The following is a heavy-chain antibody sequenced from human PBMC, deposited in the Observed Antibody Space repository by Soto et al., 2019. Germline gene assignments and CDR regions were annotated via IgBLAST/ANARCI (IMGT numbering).Heavy chain of an antibody. D-gene: IGHD6-13*01. CDR3: ARRYSSSWYYGY. Sequence: QVTLKESGPVLVKPTETLTLTCTVAGISLSNARIGVSWIRQPPGKALEWLAHIFSNDEKSYSTSLKSRLTISKDTSKSQVVLTMTNMYPVDTATYYCARRYSSSWYYGYWGQGTLVTVSS. J-gene: IGHJ4*02. CDR1: GISLSNARIG. V-gene: IGHV2-26*01. CDR2: IFSNDEK.